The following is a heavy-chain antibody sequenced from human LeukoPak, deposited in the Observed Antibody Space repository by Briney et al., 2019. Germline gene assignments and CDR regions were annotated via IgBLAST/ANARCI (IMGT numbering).Heavy chain of an antibody. Sequence: GGSLRLSCAASGFTLSSYAMSWVRQAPGKGLEWVSAISVSGNTYHADSVKGRFTISRDSSKNTLYLQMNRLRAEDAAVYYCARAREVTYDAFDIWGQGTMVTVSS. CDR3: ARAREVTYDAFDI. CDR2: ISVSGNT. D-gene: IGHD2-21*02. CDR1: GFTLSSYA. V-gene: IGHV3-23*01. J-gene: IGHJ3*02.